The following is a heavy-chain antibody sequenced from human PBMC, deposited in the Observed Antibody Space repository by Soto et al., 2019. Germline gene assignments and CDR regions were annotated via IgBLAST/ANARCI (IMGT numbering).Heavy chain of an antibody. V-gene: IGHV3-23*01. CDR1: VFTFSSYS. Sequence: GGSLRLSFAASVFTFSSYSMSWVRQAPGKGLEWVSAISGSGGSTYYADSVKGRFTISRDNSKNTLYLQMNSLRAEDTAVYYCAKDRNAYGDGHYFDYWGQGTLVTVS. J-gene: IGHJ4*02. CDR2: ISGSGGST. CDR3: AKDRNAYGDGHYFDY. D-gene: IGHD4-17*01.